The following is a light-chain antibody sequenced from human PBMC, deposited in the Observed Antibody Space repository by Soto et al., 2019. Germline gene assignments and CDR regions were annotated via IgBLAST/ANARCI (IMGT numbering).Light chain of an antibody. J-gene: IGLJ2*01. Sequence: QSVLTQPPSASGSPGQSVTISCIGTSSDDGGYNYVSWYQQHPGKAPKLMIYEVSKRPSGVPDRFSGSKSGNTASLTVSGLQAEDEADYYCSSYAASNNLGVFGGGTELTVL. V-gene: IGLV2-8*01. CDR1: SSDDGGYNY. CDR3: SSYAASNNLGV. CDR2: EVS.